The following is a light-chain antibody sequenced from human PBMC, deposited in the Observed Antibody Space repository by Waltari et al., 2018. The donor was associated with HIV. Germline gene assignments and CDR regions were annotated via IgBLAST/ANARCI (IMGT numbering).Light chain of an antibody. J-gene: IGKJ4*01. CDR3: MQTTQFPLT. V-gene: IGKV2-24*01. CDR1: QSLVRSDGDSY. CDR2: KTS. Sequence: DIVMTQPPLSSPVTLGQPASISCRSSQSLVRSDGDSYLSWLHQRPGQPPRVLIYKTSNRFSGVPDRFSGSGAGTDFTLTISRVEAEDVGIYYCMQTTQFPLTFGGGTKVEIK.